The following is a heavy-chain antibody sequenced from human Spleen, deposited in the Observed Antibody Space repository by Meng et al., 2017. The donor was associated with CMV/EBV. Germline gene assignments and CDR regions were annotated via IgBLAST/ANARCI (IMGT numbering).Heavy chain of an antibody. V-gene: IGHV4-61*01. CDR1: GGSVSSGSYD. J-gene: IGHJ6*02. D-gene: IGHD3-16*01. CDR2: INHSGST. Sequence: SETLSLTCTVSGGSVSSGSYDWSWIRQPPGKELEWIGEINHSGSTKCNPSLKSRVTVSVDTSKNQFSLKLSSVTAADTALYYCARAPERGYYYSYGMDVWGQGTLVTVSS. CDR3: ARAPERGYYYSYGMDV.